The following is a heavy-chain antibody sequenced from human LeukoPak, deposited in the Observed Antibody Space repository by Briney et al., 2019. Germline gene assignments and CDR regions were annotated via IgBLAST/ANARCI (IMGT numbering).Heavy chain of an antibody. D-gene: IGHD1-26*01. V-gene: IGHV1-46*01. CDR3: ARVGATYSGDP. J-gene: IGHJ5*02. CDR1: GYTFTAYY. Sequence: ASVKVSCKASGYTFTAYYIHWVRQAPGEGLEWMGIINPSGGSTSYAQKFQGRVTMTRDMSTSTAYMELRSLRSDDTAVYYCARVGATYSGDPWGQGTLVTVSS. CDR2: INPSGGST.